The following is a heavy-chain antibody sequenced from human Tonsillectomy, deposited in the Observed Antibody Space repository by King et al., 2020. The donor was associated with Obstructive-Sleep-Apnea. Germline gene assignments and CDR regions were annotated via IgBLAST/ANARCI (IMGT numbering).Heavy chain of an antibody. D-gene: IGHD2-2*01. CDR1: GYSFTSYW. CDR2: IYPGDSDT. Sequence: QLVQSGAEVKKPGESLKISCKGSGYSFTSYWVGWVRQMPGKGLEWMGIIYPGDSDTRYSPSFQGQVTISADKSISTAYLQWSSLKASDTAMYYCARQGMPRYYYYGMDVWGQGTTVTVSS. J-gene: IGHJ6*02. V-gene: IGHV5-51*01. CDR3: ARQGMPRYYYYGMDV.